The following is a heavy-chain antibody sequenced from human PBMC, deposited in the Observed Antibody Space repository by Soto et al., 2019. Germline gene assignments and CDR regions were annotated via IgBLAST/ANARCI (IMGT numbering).Heavy chain of an antibody. CDR1: GYTFTTYD. CDR2: MNPDSGNT. CDR3: ARVRQQKHEHDY. J-gene: IGHJ4*02. Sequence: GASVKVSCKTSGYTFTTYDINRVRQATGQGLEWMGWMNPDSGNTGYLQKFQGRVTMTRDTSISTAYMELSSLTSEDTAVYYCARVRQQKHEHDYWGQGTLVTVSS. D-gene: IGHD6-13*01. V-gene: IGHV1-8*01.